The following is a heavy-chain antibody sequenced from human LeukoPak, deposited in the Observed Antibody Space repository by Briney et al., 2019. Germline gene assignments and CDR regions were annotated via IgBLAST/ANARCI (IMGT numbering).Heavy chain of an antibody. CDR2: IYHSGNS. V-gene: IGHV4-31*03. D-gene: IGHD5-12*01. CDR3: ARDSSGGYGFIDY. CDR1: GGSISSSGYY. Sequence: SETLSLTCIVSGGSISSSGYYWSWIRQHPGKGLEWIGYIYHSGNSYYNPSLKSRVIISVDTSKNQFSLKLNSVTAADTAVYYCARDSSGGYGFIDYWGQGSLVTVSS. J-gene: IGHJ4*02.